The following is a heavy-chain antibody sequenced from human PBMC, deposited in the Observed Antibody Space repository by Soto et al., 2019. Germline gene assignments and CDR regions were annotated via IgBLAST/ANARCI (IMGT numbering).Heavy chain of an antibody. CDR1: GFTFGDYA. CDR2: IRSKAYGGTT. D-gene: IGHD3-9*01. CDR3: TRDSNYDILTGYQYYFDY. J-gene: IGHJ4*02. V-gene: IGHV3-49*03. Sequence: GGSLRLSCTASGFTFGDYAMSWFRQAPGKGLEWVGFIRSKAYGGTTEYAASVKGRFTISRDDSKSIAYLQMNSLKTEDTAVYYCTRDSNYDILTGYQYYFDYWGQGTQVTVSS.